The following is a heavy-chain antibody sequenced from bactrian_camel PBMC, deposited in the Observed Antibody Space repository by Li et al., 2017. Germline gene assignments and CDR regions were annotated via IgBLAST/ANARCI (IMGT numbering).Heavy chain of an antibody. J-gene: IGHJ6*01. D-gene: IGHD3*01. CDR3: APDYPATWLSRDPCASVWKGGVIS. CDR2: IYPVGDAA. CDR1: AYTYKTHY. Sequence: VQLVESGGGTVQAGGSLRLSCAVSAYTYKTHYMGWFRQAPGKEREAVAVIYPVGDAAHYADSVKGRFTISQDNTKNAVFLQMNSLKPEDTGTYYCAPDYPATWLSRDPCASVWKGGVISWGQGTQVTVS. V-gene: IGHV3S40*01.